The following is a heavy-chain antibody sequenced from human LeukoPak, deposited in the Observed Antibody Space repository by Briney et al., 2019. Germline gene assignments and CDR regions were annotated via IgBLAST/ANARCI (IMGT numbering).Heavy chain of an antibody. Sequence: PGASVKVSCKASGYTFTGYYMHWVRQAPGQGLEWMGRINPNSGGTNYAQKFQGRVTMTRDTSISTAYMELSRLRTDDTAVYYCARALRSGSYYEVDNWGQGTLVTVSS. CDR1: GYTFTGYY. J-gene: IGHJ4*02. CDR3: ARALRSGSYYEVDN. V-gene: IGHV1-2*02. D-gene: IGHD1-26*01. CDR2: INPNSGGT.